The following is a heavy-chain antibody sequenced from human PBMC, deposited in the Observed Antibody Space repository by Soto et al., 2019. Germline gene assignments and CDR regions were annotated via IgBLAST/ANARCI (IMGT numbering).Heavy chain of an antibody. V-gene: IGHV4-4*07. Sequence: PSETLSLTCTVSGGSISSYYWSWIRQPAGKGLEWIGRIYTSGSTNYNPSLKSRVTMSVDTSKNQFSLKLSSVTAADTAVYYCAGDRYYYDSSGYYPLDYWGQGTLVTVSS. CDR1: GGSISSYY. D-gene: IGHD3-22*01. CDR3: AGDRYYYDSSGYYPLDY. CDR2: IYTSGST. J-gene: IGHJ4*02.